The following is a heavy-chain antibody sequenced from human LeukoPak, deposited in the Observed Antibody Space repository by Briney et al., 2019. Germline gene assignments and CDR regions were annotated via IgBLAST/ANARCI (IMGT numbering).Heavy chain of an antibody. CDR3: AREGHTYGSDY. D-gene: IGHD3-10*01. Sequence: GGSLRLSCAASGFTFSDYYMSWVRQAPGKGLEWVSYVSKSGTTIYYADSVKGRFTFSRDNGKNSLYLQMNSLRAEDTAVYYCAREGHTYGSDYWGQGTLVTVSS. J-gene: IGHJ4*02. V-gene: IGHV3-11*01. CDR2: VSKSGTTI. CDR1: GFTFSDYY.